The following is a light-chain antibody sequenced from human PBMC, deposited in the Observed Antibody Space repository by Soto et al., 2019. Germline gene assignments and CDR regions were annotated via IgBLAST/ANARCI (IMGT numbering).Light chain of an antibody. J-gene: IGKJ4*01. Sequence: DIQLTQSPSLLSASVGDRVTITCRASQGISTYLDWYQQTSGKAPKLLISAASTLQRGVPSRFSGSGSGTQFTLTISSLQPEDFATYYCQQLNAYPRTFGGGTRVEIK. CDR2: AAS. V-gene: IGKV1-9*01. CDR3: QQLNAYPRT. CDR1: QGISTY.